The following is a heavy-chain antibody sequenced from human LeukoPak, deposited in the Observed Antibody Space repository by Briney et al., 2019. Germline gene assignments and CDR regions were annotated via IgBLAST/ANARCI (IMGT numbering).Heavy chain of an antibody. CDR1: GDTFTSYG. D-gene: IGHD3-10*01. CDR3: ARANMVRGVGSFFDRNWFDP. V-gene: IGHV1-18*01. CDR2: ISAYNGNT. J-gene: IGHJ5*02. Sequence: ASVKVSCKASGDTFTSYGIRGVRQAPGEGLEWMEWISAYNGNTNYAQKLQGRVTMTTDTSTSTAYMELRSLRSDDTAVYYCARANMVRGVGSFFDRNWFDPWGQGTLVTVSS.